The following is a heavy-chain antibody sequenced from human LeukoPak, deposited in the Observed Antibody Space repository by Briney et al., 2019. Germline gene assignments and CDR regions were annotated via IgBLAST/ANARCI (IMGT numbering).Heavy chain of an antibody. CDR2: IYYSGST. CDR3: ARWLSGGYHFDY. Sequence: SETLSLTCTVSGGSISSGGYYWSWIRQHPGKGLEWIGYIYYSGSTYYNPSLKSRVTISVDTSKNQFSLKLSSVTAADTAVYYCARWLSGGYHFDYWGQGTLVTVSS. V-gene: IGHV4-31*03. J-gene: IGHJ4*02. CDR1: GGSISSGGYY. D-gene: IGHD1-26*01.